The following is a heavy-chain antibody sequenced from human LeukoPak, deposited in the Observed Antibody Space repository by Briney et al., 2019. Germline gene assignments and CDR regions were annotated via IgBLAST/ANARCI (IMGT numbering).Heavy chain of an antibody. CDR3: ARGGHYDSVWGRYRQKDGFDY. CDR1: GFTFSSYA. J-gene: IGHJ4*02. D-gene: IGHD3-16*02. CDR2: ISSSSSIR. Sequence: PGGSLRLSCAASGFTFSSYAMSWVRQAPGKGLEWVLYISSSSSIRYYADSVKGRFTTSRDNAKNSLYLQMNSLRAEDTAVYYCARGGHYDSVWGRYRQKDGFDYWGQGTLVIVSS. V-gene: IGHV3-48*01.